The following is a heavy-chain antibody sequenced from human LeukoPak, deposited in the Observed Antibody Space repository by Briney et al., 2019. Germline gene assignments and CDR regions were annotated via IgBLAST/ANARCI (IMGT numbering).Heavy chain of an antibody. D-gene: IGHD1-1*01. V-gene: IGHV4-31*03. CDR3: ARANGRPGYRWFDP. CDR2: ISYSGTT. Sequence: SETLSLTCTVSGDSISSGNYYWSWIRQHPGTGLEWIGYISYSGTTYYTPSLKSRMTISIDTSENQFSLKLSSVTAADTAVYLCARANGRPGYRWFDPWGQGTLVTVSS. J-gene: IGHJ5*02. CDR1: GDSISSGNYY.